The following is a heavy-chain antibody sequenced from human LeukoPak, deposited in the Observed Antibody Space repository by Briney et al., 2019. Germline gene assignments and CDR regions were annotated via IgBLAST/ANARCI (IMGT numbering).Heavy chain of an antibody. V-gene: IGHV3-23*01. D-gene: IGHD5-24*01. CDR2: ISGSGGST. CDR1: GFTFSSYA. CDR3: AKGVATIQDPFDI. Sequence: GGSLRLSCAASGFTFSSYAMSWLRQAPGKGLEWVSGISGSGGSTYYADPVKGRFTISRDNSKNTLYLQMNSLRAEDTAVYYCAKGVATIQDPFDIRGQGTMVTVSS. J-gene: IGHJ3*02.